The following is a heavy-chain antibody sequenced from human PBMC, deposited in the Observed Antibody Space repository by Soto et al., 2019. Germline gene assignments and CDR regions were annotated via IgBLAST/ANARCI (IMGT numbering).Heavy chain of an antibody. J-gene: IGHJ4*02. CDR2: INPSGGST. V-gene: IGHV1-46*01. CDR3: ARDAYYGSGSYNYFDY. CDR1: GYSFTSCS. D-gene: IGHD3-10*01. Sequence: ASVKVSCKASGYSFTSCSMHWVRQAPGQGLEWMGIINPSGGSTSYAQKFQDRVAMTRDTSTSTVYMELSSLRSEDTAVYFCARDAYYGSGSYNYFDYWGQGTPVTVSS.